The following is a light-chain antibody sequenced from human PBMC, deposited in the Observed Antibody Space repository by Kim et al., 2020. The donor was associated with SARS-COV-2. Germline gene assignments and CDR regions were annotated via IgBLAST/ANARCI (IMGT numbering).Light chain of an antibody. CDR3: QVWDSSSDHWV. CDR2: YDT. CDR1: NIGSKS. Sequence: APGKTATITCGGTNIGSKSVHWYQQRPGQAPVLVIYYDTDRPSGIPERFSGSNSGNTATLTISRVEAGDEADYYCQVWDSSSDHWVFGGGTKLTVL. V-gene: IGLV3-21*04. J-gene: IGLJ3*02.